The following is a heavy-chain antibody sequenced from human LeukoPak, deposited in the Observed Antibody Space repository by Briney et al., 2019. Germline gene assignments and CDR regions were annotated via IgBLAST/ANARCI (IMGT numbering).Heavy chain of an antibody. V-gene: IGHV1-24*01. J-gene: IGHJ6*02. Sequence: GASVKVSCKVSGYTLTELSMHWVRQAPGKGLEWMGGFDPEDGEAIYAQKFQGGVTMTEDTSTDTACMELSSLRSEDTAVYYCATDPYSSSYYYYYGMDVWGQGTTVTVSS. CDR3: ATDPYSSSYYYYYGMDV. D-gene: IGHD6-6*01. CDR1: GYTLTELS. CDR2: FDPEDGEA.